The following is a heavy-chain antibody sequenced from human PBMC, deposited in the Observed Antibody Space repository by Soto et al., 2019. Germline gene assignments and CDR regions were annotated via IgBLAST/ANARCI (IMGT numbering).Heavy chain of an antibody. CDR2: ISGSGGST. J-gene: IGHJ4*02. D-gene: IGHD3-9*01. V-gene: IGHV3-23*01. CDR3: ANGGDRLDILTGYYVPSFY. Sequence: GGSLRLSCAASGFTFSSYAMSWVRQAPGKGLEWASAISGSGGSTYYADSVKGRFTISRDNSKNTLYLQMNSLRAEDTAVYYCANGGDRLDILTGYYVPSFYWGQGTLVTVSS. CDR1: GFTFSSYA.